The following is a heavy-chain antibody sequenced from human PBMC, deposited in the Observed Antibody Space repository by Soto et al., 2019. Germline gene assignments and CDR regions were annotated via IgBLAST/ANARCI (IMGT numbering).Heavy chain of an antibody. V-gene: IGHV3-7*03. CDR2: IPQDGSDG. D-gene: IGHD2-21*02. CDR3: ARDHLILPAHDFFYGSDV. J-gene: IGHJ6*02. Sequence: SGGSLRLSCEVSGPTLSMYSMTWVRQAPGKGLEWVAKIPQDGSDGHYLDSVKGRFTISRDNAKNSVYLQMNSLRADDTAVYYCARDHLILPAHDFFYGSDVWGQGAKVTVSS. CDR1: GPTLSMYS.